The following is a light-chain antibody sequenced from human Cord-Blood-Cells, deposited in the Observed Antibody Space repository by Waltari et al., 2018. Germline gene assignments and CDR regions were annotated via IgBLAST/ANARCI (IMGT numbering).Light chain of an antibody. CDR2: GAS. J-gene: IGKJ1*01. CDR3: QQYGSSPPWT. CDR1: QSVNSSY. V-gene: IGKV3-20*01. Sequence: EIVLTQTPGTLSLSQGERATLSCRASQSVNSSYLACSQQQPGPAPRLLIYGASSRATGVPDGFCGSGSGTDFTLTISRLEPEDFAVYYCQQYGSSPPWTFGQGTKVEIK.